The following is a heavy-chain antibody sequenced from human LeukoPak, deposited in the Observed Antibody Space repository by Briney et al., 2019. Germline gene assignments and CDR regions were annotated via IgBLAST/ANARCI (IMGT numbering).Heavy chain of an antibody. V-gene: IGHV1-2*02. CDR3: ARDRYSNYIDY. D-gene: IGHD5-18*01. J-gene: IGHJ4*01. CDR1: GYTFTGYY. CDR2: INPNTGGI. Sequence: ASMRDSRKSSGYTFTGYYMHWVRQAPGQGLEWMGWINPNTGGINYAQKFQGRVTITRNTSISAAYMELSRLRSDDTAVYYCARDRYSNYIDYSGHGTLVTVSS.